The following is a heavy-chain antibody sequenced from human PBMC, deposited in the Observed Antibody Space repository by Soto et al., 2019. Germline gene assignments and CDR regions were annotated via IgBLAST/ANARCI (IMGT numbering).Heavy chain of an antibody. Sequence: SETLSLTCTVSGGSINSGGYYWSWIRQHPGKGLEWIGYIFFSGRTDYNPSLKSRVSISVDTSKNQFSLKLSSVTAADTAVYYCARENAVSGDWFDPWGQGTLVTVSS. CDR3: ARENAVSGDWFDP. D-gene: IGHD2-8*01. J-gene: IGHJ5*02. V-gene: IGHV4-31*03. CDR2: IFFSGRT. CDR1: GGSINSGGYY.